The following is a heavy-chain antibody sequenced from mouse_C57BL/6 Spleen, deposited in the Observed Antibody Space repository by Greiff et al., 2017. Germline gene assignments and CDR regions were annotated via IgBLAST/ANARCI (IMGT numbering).Heavy chain of an antibody. V-gene: IGHV1-18*01. CDR1: GYTFTDYN. CDR2: INPNNGGT. J-gene: IGHJ4*01. Sequence: VQLQQSGPELVKPGASVKIPCKASGYTFTDYNMDWVKQSHGKSLEWIGDINPNNGGTIYNQKFKGKATLTVDKSSSTAYMELRSLTSEDTAVDYCAREIYYDYGDAMDYWGQGTSVTVSS. CDR3: AREIYYDYGDAMDY. D-gene: IGHD2-4*01.